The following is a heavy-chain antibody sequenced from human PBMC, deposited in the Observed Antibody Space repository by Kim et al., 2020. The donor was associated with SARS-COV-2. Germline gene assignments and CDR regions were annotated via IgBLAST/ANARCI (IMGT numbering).Heavy chain of an antibody. CDR1: GFMFSSFG. Sequence: GGSPRLSCEASGFMFSSFGMSWVRQAPGKGLDWVASINTGGGTTYYADSVKGRFTISRDNSKNTLSLQMNSLRAEDTAVYYCARGWSMPDAWGQGTLVTVSS. CDR3: ARGWSMPDA. J-gene: IGHJ4*02. D-gene: IGHD2-8*01. CDR2: INTGGGTT. V-gene: IGHV3-23*01.